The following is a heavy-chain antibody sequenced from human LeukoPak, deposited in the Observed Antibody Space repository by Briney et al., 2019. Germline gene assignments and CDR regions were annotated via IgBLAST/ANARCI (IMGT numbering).Heavy chain of an antibody. V-gene: IGHV1-2*02. J-gene: IGHJ6*03. CDR2: INPNSGGT. CDR3: ARDQYSSSWYGRGHYYMDV. Sequence: ASVKVSCKASGYTFTGYYMHWVRQAPGQGLEWMGWINPNSGGTNYAQKFQGRVTMTRDTSISPAYMELSRLRPDDADVYYCARDQYSSSWYGRGHYYMDVWGKGPTVRVSS. CDR1: GYTFTGYY. D-gene: IGHD6-13*01.